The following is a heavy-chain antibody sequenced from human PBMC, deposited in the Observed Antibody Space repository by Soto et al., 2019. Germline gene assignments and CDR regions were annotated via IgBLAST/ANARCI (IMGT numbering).Heavy chain of an antibody. CDR2: IIPIFGTA. CDR1: GGTFSSYA. V-gene: IGHV1-69*01. D-gene: IGHD6-13*01. Sequence: QVQLVQSGAEVKKPGSSVKVSCKASGGTFSSYAISWVRQAPGQGLEWMGGIIPIFGTANYAQKFQGRVTITADESTSTGYMELSSLRSEDTAVYYCARSLSIAALDYYYGMDVWGQGTTVTVSS. CDR3: ARSLSIAALDYYYGMDV. J-gene: IGHJ6*02.